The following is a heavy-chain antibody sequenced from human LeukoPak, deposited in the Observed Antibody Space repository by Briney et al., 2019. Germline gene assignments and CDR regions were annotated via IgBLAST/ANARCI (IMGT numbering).Heavy chain of an antibody. CDR3: ARYNDFWGAYYSFDF. CDR1: GDPIWIAADY. Sequence: SETLSLTCTVSGDPIWIAADYWIWIRQHPGKGLEWIGYIYYSGSTSYNPSLQSRVTISIDTSKNQFSLKLSSVTAADTAVYYCARYNDFWGAYYSFDFWGRGTLVTVSS. V-gene: IGHV4-31*03. D-gene: IGHD3-3*01. J-gene: IGHJ4*02. CDR2: IYYSGST.